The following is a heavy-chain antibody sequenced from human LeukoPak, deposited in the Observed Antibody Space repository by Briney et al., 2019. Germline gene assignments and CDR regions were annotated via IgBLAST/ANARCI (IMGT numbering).Heavy chain of an antibody. CDR2: ISSSSSYI. J-gene: IGHJ4*02. CDR3: ARVLVGAHFDY. Sequence: GGSLRLSCAASGFTFSSYSMSWVRQAPGKGLEWVSSISSSSSYIYYADSVKGRFTISRDNAENSLYLQMNSLRAEDTAVYYCARVLVGAHFDYWGQGTLVTVSS. CDR1: GFTFSSYS. V-gene: IGHV3-21*01. D-gene: IGHD1-26*01.